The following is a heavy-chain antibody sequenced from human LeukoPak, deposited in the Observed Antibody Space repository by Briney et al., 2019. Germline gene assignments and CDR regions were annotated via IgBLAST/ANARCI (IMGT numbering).Heavy chain of an antibody. Sequence: ASVKVSCKASGYTFTSYDINWVRQATGQGLEWMGWMNPNSGNTGYAQKFQGRVTMTRNTSISTAYMELSSLRSEDTAVYYCARGGSGWYGGYNWFDPWGQGTLATVSS. V-gene: IGHV1-8*01. J-gene: IGHJ5*02. CDR1: GYTFTSYD. CDR2: MNPNSGNT. D-gene: IGHD6-19*01. CDR3: ARGGSGWYGGYNWFDP.